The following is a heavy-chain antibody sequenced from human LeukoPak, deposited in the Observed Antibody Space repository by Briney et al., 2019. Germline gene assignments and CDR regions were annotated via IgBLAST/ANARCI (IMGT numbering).Heavy chain of an antibody. CDR1: GGTFSSYA. J-gene: IGHJ4*02. CDR2: IIPIFGTA. CDR3: AISPLLYYYDSSDSFDY. V-gene: IGHV1-69*05. D-gene: IGHD3-22*01. Sequence: SVKVSCKASGGTFSSYAISWVRQAHGQGLEWMGGIIPIFGTANYAQKFQGRVTITTDESTSTAYMELSSLRSEDTAVYYCAISPLLYYYDSSDSFDYWGQGTLVTVSS.